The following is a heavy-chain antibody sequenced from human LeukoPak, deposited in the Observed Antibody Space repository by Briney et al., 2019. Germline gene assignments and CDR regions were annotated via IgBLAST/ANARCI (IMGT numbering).Heavy chain of an antibody. J-gene: IGHJ4*02. CDR3: AREAGLYDFWSGYSSYFDY. Sequence: GGSLRLSCAASGFTFSSYAMHWVRQAPGKGLEWVAVISYDGSNKYYADSVKGRFTISRDNSKNTLYLQMNSLRAEDTAVYYCAREAGLYDFWSGYSSYFDYWGQGTLATVSS. V-gene: IGHV3-30-3*01. CDR1: GFTFSSYA. D-gene: IGHD3-3*01. CDR2: ISYDGSNK.